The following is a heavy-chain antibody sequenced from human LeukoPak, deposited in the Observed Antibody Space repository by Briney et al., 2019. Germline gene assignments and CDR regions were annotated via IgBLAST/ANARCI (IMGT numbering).Heavy chain of an antibody. CDR2: ISGSGGST. CDR1: GFTFSSYA. Sequence: GGSLRLSCAASGFTFSSYAMSWVRQAPGKGLEWVSAISGSGGSTYYADSVKGRFTISRDNSKNTLYLQMSSLRAEDTAVYYCAKDPTVTTLRENAFDIWGQGTMVTVSS. J-gene: IGHJ3*02. D-gene: IGHD4-17*01. V-gene: IGHV3-23*01. CDR3: AKDPTVTTLRENAFDI.